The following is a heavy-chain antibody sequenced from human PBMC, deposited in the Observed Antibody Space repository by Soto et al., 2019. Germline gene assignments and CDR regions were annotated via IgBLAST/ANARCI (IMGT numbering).Heavy chain of an antibody. J-gene: IGHJ4*02. CDR2: IWNDGSNK. V-gene: IGHV3-33*01. Sequence: QVQLVESGGGMVQPGRSLRLSCVASGFTFSSYHMHWVRQAPGKGLEWVAVIWNDGSNKYYADSVKGRFNISRDNSKNTLWMLMNRLIVEDTAIYYSTRVGSGALNFAYWVQRRLVTASS. CDR1: GFTFSSYH. D-gene: IGHD6-25*01. CDR3: TRVGSGALNFAY.